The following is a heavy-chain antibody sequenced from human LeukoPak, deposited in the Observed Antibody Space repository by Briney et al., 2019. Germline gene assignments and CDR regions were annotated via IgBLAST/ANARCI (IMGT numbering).Heavy chain of an antibody. V-gene: IGHV3-23*01. CDR1: GFTFNSYS. J-gene: IGHJ4*02. CDR3: VKDFIAMSEWEPLGD. D-gene: IGHD1-26*01. Sequence: GGSLRLSCAVSGFTFNSYSMNWVRQAPGKGLEWVSAISGSGGSTYYADSVKGRFTISRDNSKNTLYLQMNSLRAEDTAVYYCVKDFIAMSEWEPLGDWGQGTLVTVSS. CDR2: ISGSGGST.